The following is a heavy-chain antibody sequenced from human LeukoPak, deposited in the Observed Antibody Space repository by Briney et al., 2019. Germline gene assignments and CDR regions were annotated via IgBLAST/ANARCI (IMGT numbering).Heavy chain of an antibody. CDR3: AKDKDIVVVPAAIGN. V-gene: IGHV3-23*01. CDR1: EFTFSSYA. J-gene: IGHJ4*02. Sequence: GGSLRLSCAASEFTFSSYAMSWVRQAPGKGLEWVSAISGSGGSTYYADSVKGRFTISRDNSKNTLYLQMNSLRAEDTAVYYCAKDKDIVVVPAAIGNWGQGTLVTVSS. CDR2: ISGSGGST. D-gene: IGHD2-2*02.